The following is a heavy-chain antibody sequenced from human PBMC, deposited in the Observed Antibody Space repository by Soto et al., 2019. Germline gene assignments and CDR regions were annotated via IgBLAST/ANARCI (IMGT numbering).Heavy chain of an antibody. V-gene: IGHV4-31*03. Sequence: SETLSLTCTVSGGSISSGGYYWSWIRQHPGKGLEWIGYIYYSGSTYYNPSLKSRVTISVDTSKNQFSLKLSSVTAADTAVYYCARDRGVTMIVVDAFDIWGQGTMVTVSS. CDR1: GGSISSGGYY. CDR3: ARDRGVTMIVVDAFDI. J-gene: IGHJ3*02. D-gene: IGHD3-22*01. CDR2: IYYSGST.